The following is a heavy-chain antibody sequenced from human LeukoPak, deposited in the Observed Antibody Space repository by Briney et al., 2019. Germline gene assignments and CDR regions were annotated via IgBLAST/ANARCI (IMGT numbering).Heavy chain of an antibody. CDR2: INSDGSST. Sequence: GGSLRLSCAASGFTFSSYWMHWVRQAPGKGLVWVSRINSDGSSTSYADSVKGRFTISRDNAKNSLYLQMNSLRAEDTAVYYCARNNAEYSIAVAGTGWFDPWGQGTLVTVSS. CDR1: GFTFSSYW. CDR3: ARNNAEYSIAVAGTGWFDP. V-gene: IGHV3-74*01. D-gene: IGHD6-13*01. J-gene: IGHJ5*02.